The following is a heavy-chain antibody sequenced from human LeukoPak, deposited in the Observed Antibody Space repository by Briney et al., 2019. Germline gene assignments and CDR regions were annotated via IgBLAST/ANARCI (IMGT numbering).Heavy chain of an antibody. CDR2: IYTSGST. D-gene: IGHD3-3*01. V-gene: IGHV4-61*02. CDR1: GGSIRSGSYY. J-gene: IGHJ4*02. CDR3: AREEWLGTTIDY. Sequence: PSETLSLTCTVSGGSIRSGSYYWSWIRQPAGKGLEWIGRIYTSGSTNYNPSLKSRVTISVDTSKNQFSLKLSAVTAADTAVYYCAREEWLGTTIDYWGQGTLVTVSS.